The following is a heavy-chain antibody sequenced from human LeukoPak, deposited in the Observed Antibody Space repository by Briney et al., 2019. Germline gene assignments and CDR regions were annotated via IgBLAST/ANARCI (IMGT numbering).Heavy chain of an antibody. V-gene: IGHV1-69*05. CDR3: ARGRSLGALQWLVTEYFQH. D-gene: IGHD6-19*01. CDR2: IIPIFGTA. CDR1: GGTFSSYA. J-gene: IGHJ1*01. Sequence: SARVSCKASGGTFSSYAISWVRQAPGQGLEWIGRIIPIFGTANYAQKFQGRVTITTDESTSTAYMELSSLRSEDTAVYYCARGRSLGALQWLVTEYFQHWGQGTLVTVSS.